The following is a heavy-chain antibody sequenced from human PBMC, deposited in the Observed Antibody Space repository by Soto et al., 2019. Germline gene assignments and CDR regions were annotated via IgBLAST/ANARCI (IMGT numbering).Heavy chain of an antibody. CDR1: GFTFSGFG. CDR3: AKHSRYPGYAFDV. CDR2: ISYDGSDK. D-gene: IGHD1-1*01. V-gene: IGHV3-30*18. J-gene: IGHJ3*01. Sequence: QVQLVESGGGVVQTGRSLRLSCSASGFTFSGFGMHWVRQAPGKGLDWVAVISYDGSDKYYANSVKGRFTISRDNPKRTLYLQMNSLRAEDTAVYYCAKHSRYPGYAFDVWVQGTMVTVSS.